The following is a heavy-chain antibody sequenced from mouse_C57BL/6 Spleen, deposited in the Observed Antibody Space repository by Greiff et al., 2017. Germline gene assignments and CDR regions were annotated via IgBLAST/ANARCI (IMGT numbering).Heavy chain of an antibody. D-gene: IGHD1-1*01. CDR3: GRGGTTVGY. Sequence: VNVVESGAGLVKPGASVKISCKASGYAFSSYWMNWVKQRPGKGLEWIGQIYPGDGDTNYNGKFKGKATLAADKSTRTAYMQLSSLTSEDSAVYCCGRGGTTVGYWGKGTTGTVSS. V-gene: IGHV1-80*01. CDR2: IYPGDGDT. J-gene: IGHJ2*01. CDR1: GYAFSSYW.